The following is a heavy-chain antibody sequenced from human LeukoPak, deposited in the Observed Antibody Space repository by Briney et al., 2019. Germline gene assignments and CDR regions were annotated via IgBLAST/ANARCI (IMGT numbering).Heavy chain of an antibody. J-gene: IGHJ5*02. Sequence: SETLSLTCTVSGDSISSYFWSWIRQPPGKGLEWIGYFHDSGSANYNPSLKSRITMSVDTSKNQFSLKLRSVTAADTAVYYCARDSHSVDTATPRGFDPWGQGTLVAVSS. CDR2: FHDSGSA. CDR3: ARDSHSVDTATPRGFDP. V-gene: IGHV4-59*01. CDR1: GDSISSYF. D-gene: IGHD2-15*01.